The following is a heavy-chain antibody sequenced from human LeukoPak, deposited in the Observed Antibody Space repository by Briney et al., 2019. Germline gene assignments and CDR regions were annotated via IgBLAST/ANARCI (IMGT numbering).Heavy chain of an antibody. D-gene: IGHD6-13*01. CDR2: INHSGST. J-gene: IGHJ5*02. CDR1: GGSFSGYY. V-gene: IGHV4-34*01. CDR3: ARYNAGSSWYSLSNWFDP. Sequence: SETLSLTCAVYGGSFSGYYWSWIRQPPGKGLEWIGEINHSGSTNYNPSLKSRVTISVDKSKNQFSLKLSSVTAADTAVYYCARYNAGSSWYSLSNWFDPWGQGTLVTVSS.